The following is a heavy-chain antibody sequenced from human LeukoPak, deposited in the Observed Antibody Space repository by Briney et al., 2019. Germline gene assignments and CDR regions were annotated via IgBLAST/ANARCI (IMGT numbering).Heavy chain of an antibody. CDR1: GGSISSYY. CDR3: ARSGYSYAWDYFDY. Sequence: SETLSLTCTVSGGSISSYYWSWIRQPPGKGLEWIGYIYYSGSTNYNPSLKSRVTISVDTSKNQFSLKLSSVTAADTAVYYCARSGYSYAWDYFDYWGQGTLVTVSS. D-gene: IGHD5-18*01. CDR2: IYYSGST. J-gene: IGHJ4*02. V-gene: IGHV4-59*01.